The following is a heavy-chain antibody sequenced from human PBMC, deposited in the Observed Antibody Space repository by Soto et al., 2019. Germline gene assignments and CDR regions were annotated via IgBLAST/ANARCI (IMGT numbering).Heavy chain of an antibody. CDR3: ARGYYYDSSGYYYVGGWFDP. V-gene: IGHV1-18*01. J-gene: IGHJ5*02. Sequence: ASVKVSCKASGYTFTSYGTSWVRQAPGQGLEWMGWISAYNGNTNYAQKLQGRVTMTTDTSTSTAYMELRSLRSDDTAVYYCARGYYYDSSGYYYVGGWFDPWGQGTLVTVSS. CDR2: ISAYNGNT. CDR1: GYTFTSYG. D-gene: IGHD3-22*01.